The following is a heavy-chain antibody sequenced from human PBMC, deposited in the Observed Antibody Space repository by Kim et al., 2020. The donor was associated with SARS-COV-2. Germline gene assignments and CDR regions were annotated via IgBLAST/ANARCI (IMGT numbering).Heavy chain of an antibody. D-gene: IGHD1-26*01. J-gene: IGHJ4*02. CDR3: ARACSGSYYCESPFDY. CDR2: INTHTGNP. V-gene: IGHV7-4-1*02. CDR1: GYTFTSYA. Sequence: ASVKVSCKASGYTFTSYAMNWVRQAPGQGLEWMGWINTHTGNPTYAQGFTGRFVFSLDTSVSTAYLQISSLKAEDTAVYYCARACSGSYYCESPFDYWGQGTLVTVSS.